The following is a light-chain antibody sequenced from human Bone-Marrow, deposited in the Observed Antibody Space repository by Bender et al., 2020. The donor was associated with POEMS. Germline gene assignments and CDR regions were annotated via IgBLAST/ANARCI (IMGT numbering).Light chain of an antibody. CDR2: NYV. Sequence: QSELTQPPSVSGAPGQRVTISCTGSSSNIGSGYDVHWYQQLPGAAPKLLIYNYVNRPSGVPDRFSGSKSGTSASLAITGLQAEDEADYYCSSYAGGGGHNFVFGTGTKVTVL. CDR3: SSYAGGGGHNFV. V-gene: IGLV1-40*01. CDR1: SSNIGSGYD. J-gene: IGLJ1*01.